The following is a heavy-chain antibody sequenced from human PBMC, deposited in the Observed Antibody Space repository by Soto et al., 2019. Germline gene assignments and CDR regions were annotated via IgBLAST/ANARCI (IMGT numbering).Heavy chain of an antibody. CDR3: AKDLSDNVMITFGGVMHRGGNVDY. CDR2: ISYDGSNK. Sequence: GGSLRLSCAASGFTFSSYGMHWVRQAPGKGLEWVAVISYDGSNKYYADSVKGRFTISRDNSKNTLYLQMNSLRAEDTAVYYCAKDLSDNVMITFGGVMHRGGNVDYWGQGTLVTVSS. V-gene: IGHV3-30*18. CDR1: GFTFSSYG. D-gene: IGHD3-16*01. J-gene: IGHJ4*02.